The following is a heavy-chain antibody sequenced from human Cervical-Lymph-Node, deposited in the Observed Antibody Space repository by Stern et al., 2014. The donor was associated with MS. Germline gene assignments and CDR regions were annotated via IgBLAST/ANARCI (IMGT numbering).Heavy chain of an antibody. CDR2: INPSGGST. J-gene: IGHJ4*02. Sequence: VQLVEPGAEVKKPGASVKVSCKASGYTFTSYYMHWVRQAPGHGLELMGIINPSGGSTSYAQKFQGRVTMTRDTSTSTVYMELSSLRSEDTAVYYCARYSGSYYVDYWGQGTLVTVSS. V-gene: IGHV1-46*01. CDR1: GYTFTSYY. D-gene: IGHD1-26*01. CDR3: ARYSGSYYVDY.